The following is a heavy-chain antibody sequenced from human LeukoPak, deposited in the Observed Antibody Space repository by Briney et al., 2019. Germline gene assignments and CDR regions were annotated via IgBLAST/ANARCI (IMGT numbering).Heavy chain of an antibody. CDR3: ARYCSGGSCYFDP. D-gene: IGHD2-15*01. V-gene: IGHV4-34*01. CDR1: GGSFSGDY. J-gene: IGHJ5*02. Sequence: PSETLSLTCAVYGGSFSGDYWSWIRQPPGKGLEWIGEINHSGSTNYNPSLKSRVTISVDKSKNQFSLKLSSVTAADTAVYYCARYCSGGSCYFDPWGQGTLVTVSS. CDR2: INHSGST.